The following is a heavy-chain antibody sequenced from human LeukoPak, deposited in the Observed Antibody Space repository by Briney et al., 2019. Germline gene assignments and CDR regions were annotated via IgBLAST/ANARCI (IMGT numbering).Heavy chain of an antibody. D-gene: IGHD7-27*01. V-gene: IGHV4-39*01. CDR2: IYYSGNT. CDR1: GGSISSSSFY. CDR3: ERSNWGWNYYYYYMDV. Sequence: SETLSLTCTVSGGSISSSSFYWGWIRQPPGKGLEWIGSIYYSGNTQYNPSLKSRVTISVDTSKNQFSLKLSSVTAADTAVYYCERSNWGWNYYYYYMDVWGKGTTVTVSS. J-gene: IGHJ6*03.